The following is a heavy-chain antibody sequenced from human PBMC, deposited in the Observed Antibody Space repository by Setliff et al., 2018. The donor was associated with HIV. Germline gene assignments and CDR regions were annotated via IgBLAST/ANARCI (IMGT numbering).Heavy chain of an antibody. CDR3: ARHHSSDPLRRWDSYYYMDV. J-gene: IGHJ6*03. CDR2: IYYSGST. Sequence: TLSLTCTVSGGYISSSSYYWGWIRQPPGKGLEWIGSIYYSGSTYYNPSLKSRVTISVDTSKNQFSLKLSSVTAADTAMYYCARHHSSDPLRRWDSYYYMDVWGKGTTVTVSS. CDR1: GGYISSSSYY. V-gene: IGHV4-39*01. D-gene: IGHD6-19*01.